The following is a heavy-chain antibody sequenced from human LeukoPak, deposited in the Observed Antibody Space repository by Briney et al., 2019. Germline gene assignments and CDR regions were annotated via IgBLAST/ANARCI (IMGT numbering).Heavy chain of an antibody. V-gene: IGHV4-59*01. CDR2: IYYSGST. CDR1: GGSISSYY. J-gene: IGHJ4*02. CDR3: ARDSSGYIFDY. Sequence: SETLSLTCTDSGGSISSYYWSWIRQPPGKGLERIGYIYYSGSTNYNPSLKSRVTISVDTSKNQFSLKLSSVTAADTAVYYCARDSSGYIFDYWGQGTLVTVSS. D-gene: IGHD3-22*01.